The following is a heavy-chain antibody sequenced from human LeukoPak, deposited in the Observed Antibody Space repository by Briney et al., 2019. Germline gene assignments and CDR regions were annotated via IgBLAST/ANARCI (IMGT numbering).Heavy chain of an antibody. CDR3: ASRVAVHY. CDR2: IKQDGSEK. J-gene: IGHJ4*02. D-gene: IGHD6-19*01. CDR1: GFTFSSYA. V-gene: IGHV3-7*01. Sequence: GRSLRLSCAASGFTFSSYAMHWVRQAPGKGLEWVANIKQDGSEKYYVDSVKGRFTISRDNAKNSLYLQMNSLRAEDTAVYYCASRVAVHYWGQGTLVTVSS.